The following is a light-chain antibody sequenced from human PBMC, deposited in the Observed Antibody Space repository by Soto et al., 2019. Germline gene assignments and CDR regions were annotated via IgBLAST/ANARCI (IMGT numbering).Light chain of an antibody. CDR1: SSAVGGYNF. Sequence: QSALTQPASVSGSPGQSITISCTGTSSAVGGYNFVSWYQQHPGKAPKLMIYEVSNRPSGVSNRFSGSKSGNTASLTISGLQAEDEDDYYCSSYTSSSTLVFGGGTKLTVL. CDR2: EVS. J-gene: IGLJ3*02. CDR3: SSYTSSSTLV. V-gene: IGLV2-14*01.